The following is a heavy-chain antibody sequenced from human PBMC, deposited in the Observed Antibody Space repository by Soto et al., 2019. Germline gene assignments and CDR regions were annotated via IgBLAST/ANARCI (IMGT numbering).Heavy chain of an antibody. Sequence: GGSLRLSCAASGFTFTNYAMNRVRQAPGKGLEWVSIITDSEGNKYYADSVKGRFTISRDNSKNTLYLQMNSLRAEDTAVYYCARDQEVGYYGMDVWGQGTTVTVSS. J-gene: IGHJ6*02. CDR3: ARDQEVGYYGMDV. CDR2: ITDSEGNK. CDR1: GFTFTNYA. V-gene: IGHV3-23*01.